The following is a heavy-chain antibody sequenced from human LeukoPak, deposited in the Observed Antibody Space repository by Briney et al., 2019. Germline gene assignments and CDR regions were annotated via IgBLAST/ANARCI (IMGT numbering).Heavy chain of an antibody. V-gene: IGHV3-21*01. CDR1: GFTFSSYT. D-gene: IGHD2-2*01. CDR3: ARFGYCSSISCYAV. CDR2: ISASGNYI. Sequence: GGSLRLSCAASGFTFSSYTMKWVRQAPGKGLEWVSSISASGNYIYYADSVKGRFTISRDSAKSSLYLQMNSLRAEDTAVYYWARFGYCSSISCYAVWGQGTLVTVSS. J-gene: IGHJ4*02.